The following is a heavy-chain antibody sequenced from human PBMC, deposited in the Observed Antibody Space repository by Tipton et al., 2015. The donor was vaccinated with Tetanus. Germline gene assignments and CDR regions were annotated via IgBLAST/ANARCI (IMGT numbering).Heavy chain of an antibody. Sequence: TLSLTCTVSGGSISPYYWSWIRQPPGKGLEWIGYIYYSGSTNYNPSLERRVTISVGTSKNQFSLKLSSVTAADTAVYYCARDRGLTTGGGIGMDVWGQGTAVTVSS. CDR2: IYYSGST. CDR3: ARDRGLTTGGGIGMDV. V-gene: IGHV4-59*01. CDR1: GGSISPYY. J-gene: IGHJ6*02. D-gene: IGHD4-17*01.